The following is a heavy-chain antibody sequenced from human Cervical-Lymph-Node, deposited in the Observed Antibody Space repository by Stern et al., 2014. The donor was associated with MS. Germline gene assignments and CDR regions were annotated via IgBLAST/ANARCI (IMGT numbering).Heavy chain of an antibody. V-gene: IGHV3-74*01. Sequence: EVQLVESGGGLVQPGGSLRLSCAASGFTFSSYWMHWVRQAPGKGLVWVSRINSDGSSTSYADSVKGRFTISRDNAKNTLYLQMNSLRAEDTAVYYCAREVYYDSSGYYSSYFDYWGQGTLVTVSS. J-gene: IGHJ4*02. CDR1: GFTFSSYW. CDR3: AREVYYDSSGYYSSYFDY. CDR2: INSDGSST. D-gene: IGHD3-22*01.